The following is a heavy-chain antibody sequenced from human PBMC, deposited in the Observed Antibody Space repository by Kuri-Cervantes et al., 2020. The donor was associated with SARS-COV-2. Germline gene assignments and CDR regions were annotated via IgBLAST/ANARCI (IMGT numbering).Heavy chain of an antibody. J-gene: IGHJ6*03. CDR3: ARVRYYYDRSGSHRYMDV. V-gene: IGHV3-53*01. D-gene: IGHD3-22*01. CDR1: GFTVSRNY. Sequence: GESLKISCAVSGFTVSRNYMSWVRQAPGKGLEWVSIIYRGGTTYYADSVKGRLTISRDNAKNSLYLQMNSLRAEDTAVYYCARVRYYYDRSGSHRYMDVWGKGTTVTVSS. CDR2: IYRGGTT.